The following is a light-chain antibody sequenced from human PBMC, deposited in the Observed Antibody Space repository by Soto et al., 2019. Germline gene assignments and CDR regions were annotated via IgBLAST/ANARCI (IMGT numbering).Light chain of an antibody. V-gene: IGKV3-15*01. CDR2: GAS. J-gene: IGKJ1*01. CDR3: QQYNSWPLT. CDR1: QSVNSS. Sequence: EIVMTQSPATLSVSPGERSALSCRASQSVNSSLAWYQQKPGQAPRLLIYGASTRATGIPARFSGSGSGTAFTLTISSLQSEDFAVYYCQQYNSWPLTFGQGTKVGIK.